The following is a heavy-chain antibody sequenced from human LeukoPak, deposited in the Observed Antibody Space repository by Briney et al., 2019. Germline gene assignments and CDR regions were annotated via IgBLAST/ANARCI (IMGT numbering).Heavy chain of an antibody. CDR1: GGSFSGYY. V-gene: IGHV4-34*01. CDR3: ARYYDSSGYRGPAFDI. D-gene: IGHD3-22*01. J-gene: IGHJ3*02. Sequence: PSETLSLTCAVYGGSFSGYYWNWIRQPPGKGLEWIGEINHSGSTNYNPSLKSRVTISVDTSKNQFSLKLSSVTAADTAVYYCARYYDSSGYRGPAFDIWGQGTMVTVSS. CDR2: INHSGST.